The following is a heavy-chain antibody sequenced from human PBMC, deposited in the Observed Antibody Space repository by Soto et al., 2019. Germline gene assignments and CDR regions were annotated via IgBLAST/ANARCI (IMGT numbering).Heavy chain of an antibody. V-gene: IGHV3-53*01. D-gene: IGHD3-22*01. J-gene: IGHJ3*02. CDR3: ARNYDSTAGGAFDI. CDR1: GFTVSSNY. CDR2: IYSGGST. Sequence: GGALRLSCAASGFTVSSNYMSWVRQAPGKGLEWVSVIYSGGSTYYADSVKGRFTISRDNSKNTLYLQMNSLRAEDTAVYYCARNYDSTAGGAFDIWGQGTMVTVSS.